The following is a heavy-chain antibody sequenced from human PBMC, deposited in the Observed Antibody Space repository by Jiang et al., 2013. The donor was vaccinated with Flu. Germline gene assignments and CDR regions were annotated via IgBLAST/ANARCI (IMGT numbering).Heavy chain of an antibody. V-gene: IGHV4-31*03. CDR1: GGSISSGGYY. CDR2: IYYSGST. CDR3: ARDRKDGGRLFDY. D-gene: IGHD4-23*01. J-gene: IGHJ4*02. Sequence: GLVKPSETLSLTCTVSGGSISSGGYYWSWIRQYPGKGLEWIGYIYYSGSTYYNPSLKSRVTISVDTSKNQFSLKLSSVTAADTAVYYCARDRKDGGRLFDYWGQGTLVTVSS.